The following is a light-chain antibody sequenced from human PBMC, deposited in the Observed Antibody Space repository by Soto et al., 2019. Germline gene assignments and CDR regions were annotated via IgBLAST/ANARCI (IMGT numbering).Light chain of an antibody. Sequence: DSVMTPSPDSLGVSLGERATINCKSSQSVLYSSNHKNYLGWYQQKQGQPLKMPIDCASTRESGVPDRFSGRGYGTNFTLTISSLQAEDVAGYYCHQYYSTPPYTFGEGTKLEIK. V-gene: IGKV4-1*01. CDR3: HQYYSTPPYT. CDR2: CAS. J-gene: IGKJ2*01. CDR1: QSVLYSSNHKNY.